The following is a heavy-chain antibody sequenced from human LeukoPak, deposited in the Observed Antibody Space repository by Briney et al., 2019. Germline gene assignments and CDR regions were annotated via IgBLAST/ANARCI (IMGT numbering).Heavy chain of an antibody. CDR1: GDSVSSNSAA. D-gene: IGHD6-19*01. CDR2: TYYRSKWYN. V-gene: IGHV6-1*01. Sequence: SQTLSLTCAISGDSVSSNSAAWNWIRQFPSRGLEWLGRTYYRSKWYNDYAVSVKSRITINPDTSKNQFSLQLNSVTPEDTAVYCCARDGAYSSGSLFDYWGQGTLVTVSS. J-gene: IGHJ4*02. CDR3: ARDGAYSSGSLFDY.